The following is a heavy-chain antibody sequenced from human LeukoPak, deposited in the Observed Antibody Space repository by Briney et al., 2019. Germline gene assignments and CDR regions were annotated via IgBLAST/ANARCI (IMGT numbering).Heavy chain of an antibody. Sequence: RSGGSLSLSCAASGFTFDDSGMRCVRHAPRKGMEWVSGIILNVGSTVYTDSVKGRFTISRDNAKNSMYLQMNSLRAEDTALYHCARASGKGLDYYYYGMDVWGQGTTVTVSS. V-gene: IGHV3-20*01. J-gene: IGHJ6*02. CDR3: ARASGKGLDYYYYGMDV. CDR1: GFTFDDSG. CDR2: IILNVGST. D-gene: IGHD3-10*01.